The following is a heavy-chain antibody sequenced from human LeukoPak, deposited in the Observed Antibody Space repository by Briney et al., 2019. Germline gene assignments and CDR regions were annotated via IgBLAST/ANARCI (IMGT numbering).Heavy chain of an antibody. Sequence: PGGSLRLSFAASGFTFTTDWVSWVRQAPGKGLEWGSVLSGGATTYYIDSVKGRFTISRDNSKNTLSLQMNSLRPEDTAVYYCARGGGSYFDSWGQGTLVTVSS. CDR1: GFTFTTDW. D-gene: IGHD3-16*01. CDR2: LSGGATT. J-gene: IGHJ4*02. V-gene: IGHV3-53*05. CDR3: ARGGGSYFDS.